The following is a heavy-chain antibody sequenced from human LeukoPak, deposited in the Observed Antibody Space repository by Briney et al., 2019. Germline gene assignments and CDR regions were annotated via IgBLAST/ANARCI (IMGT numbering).Heavy chain of an antibody. D-gene: IGHD3-10*01. CDR3: ARDYYGSGSQNLDY. CDR2: IRYDGSNK. Sequence: GGSLRLSCAASTFTFSNYWMSWVRQAPGKGLEWVAVIRYDGSNKYYADSVKGRFTISRDNSKNTLYLQMNSLRAEDTAVYYCARDYYGSGSQNLDYWGQGTLVTVSS. V-gene: IGHV3-33*08. CDR1: TFTFSNYW. J-gene: IGHJ4*02.